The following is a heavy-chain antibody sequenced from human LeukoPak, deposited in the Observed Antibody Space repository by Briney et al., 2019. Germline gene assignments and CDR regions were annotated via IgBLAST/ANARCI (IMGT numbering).Heavy chain of an antibody. D-gene: IGHD5-12*01. CDR2: IKPDGSEK. CDR1: GFTFSTYW. J-gene: IGHJ4*02. Sequence: PGGTLRLSGAAPGFTFSTYWMSWVRQAPGKGLEWVANIKPDGSEKYYVDSLKGRFTVSRDNAKNSLYLQMNSLRAEDTAVYYCARDSSGYGNTDYWGQGTLVTVSS. CDR3: ARDSSGYGNTDY. V-gene: IGHV3-7*03.